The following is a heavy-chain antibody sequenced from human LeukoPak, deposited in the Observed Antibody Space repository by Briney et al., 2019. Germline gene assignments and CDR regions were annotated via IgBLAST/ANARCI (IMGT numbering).Heavy chain of an antibody. D-gene: IGHD6-13*01. Sequence: GGSLRLSCAASGFTFSSYAMTWVRQAPGKGLEWVSTISGGGGSTDYADSVKGRFTISRDNSKNTLYLQINSLRGEDTAVYYCARDEEGYSSSWYNYYYYYGMDVWGQGTTVTVSS. V-gene: IGHV3-23*01. CDR2: ISGGGGST. CDR3: ARDEEGYSSSWYNYYYYYGMDV. J-gene: IGHJ6*02. CDR1: GFTFSSYA.